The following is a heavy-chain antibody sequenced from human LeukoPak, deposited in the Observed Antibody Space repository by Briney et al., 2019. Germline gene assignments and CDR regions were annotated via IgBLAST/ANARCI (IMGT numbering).Heavy chain of an antibody. CDR3: ARGFYYLDY. Sequence: SGTLSLTCAVYGGSFSVYYWSWIRQPPGKGLEWIGEINHRGSTNYNPSLKSRVTISVDTSKNQFSLKLSSVTAADTAVYYCARGFYYLDYWGQGTLVTVSS. CDR1: GGSFSVYY. V-gene: IGHV4-34*01. J-gene: IGHJ4*02. CDR2: INHRGST.